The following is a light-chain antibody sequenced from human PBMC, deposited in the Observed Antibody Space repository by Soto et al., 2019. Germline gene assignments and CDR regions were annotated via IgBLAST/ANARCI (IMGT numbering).Light chain of an antibody. CDR3: SSYTSTKTPYV. V-gene: IGLV2-14*01. CDR1: SSDVGAYYF. J-gene: IGLJ1*01. Sequence: QSALTQPVSVSGSPGQSITISCTGSSSDVGAYYFGSWYQHRPGKAPKLILYEVTTRPSGISSRFSGSKSGNTASLTISGRQADDEDYYYCSSYTSTKTPYVFGTGTKLTVL. CDR2: EVT.